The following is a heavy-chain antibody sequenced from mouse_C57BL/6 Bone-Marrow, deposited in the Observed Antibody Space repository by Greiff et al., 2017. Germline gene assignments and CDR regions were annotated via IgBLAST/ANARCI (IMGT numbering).Heavy chain of an antibody. V-gene: IGHV5-9-1*02. CDR2: ISSGGDYI. Sequence: EVQLVESGEGLVKPGGSLKLSCAASGFTFSSYAMSWVRPTPEKRLAWVAYISSGGDYIYYADTVKGRFTISRDNARNTLYLQMSSLKSEDTAMYYCTRDSPLYYGSSYWYFDVWGTGTTVTVSS. D-gene: IGHD1-1*01. CDR1: GFTFSSYA. CDR3: TRDSPLYYGSSYWYFDV. J-gene: IGHJ1*03.